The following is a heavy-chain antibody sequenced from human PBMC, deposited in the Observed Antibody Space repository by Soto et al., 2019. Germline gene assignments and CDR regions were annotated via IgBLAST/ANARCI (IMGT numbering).Heavy chain of an antibody. Sequence: QVQLQESGPGLVRPSQTLSLTCTVSGGSISSGGYYWSWIRQHPGKGLVWNGYIYYRGSTYYNPSLKSRVTKSLDTSKNQFSLKLNSVDAADTAVYYCARNICDYGWFDPWGQGTLVTVSS. D-gene: IGHD4-17*01. V-gene: IGHV4-31*03. CDR3: ARNICDYGWFDP. J-gene: IGHJ5*02. CDR2: IYYRGST. CDR1: GGSISSGGYY.